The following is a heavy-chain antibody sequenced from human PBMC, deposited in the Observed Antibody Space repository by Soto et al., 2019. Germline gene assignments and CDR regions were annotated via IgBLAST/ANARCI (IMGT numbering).Heavy chain of an antibody. Sequence: SDSLSLTSTVSGDSINSYYWSWIRQPAGKGLEWIGRIYTSGSTNYNPSLKSRVTMSVDTSKNQFSLRLSSVTAADTAVYYCARDRSPSAAAGTRWFDPWGQGTLVTVSS. CDR3: ARDRSPSAAAGTRWFDP. J-gene: IGHJ5*02. D-gene: IGHD6-13*01. V-gene: IGHV4-4*07. CDR2: IYTSGST. CDR1: GDSINSYY.